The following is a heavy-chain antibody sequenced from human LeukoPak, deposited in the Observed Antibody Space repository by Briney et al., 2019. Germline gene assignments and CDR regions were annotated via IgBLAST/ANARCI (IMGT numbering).Heavy chain of an antibody. CDR2: IHPGDSDT. CDR3: ATHPGGLQSGFDN. CDR1: GYRFANYW. V-gene: IGHV5-51*01. D-gene: IGHD5-24*01. Sequence: GESLKISCKGSGYRFANYWIGWVRQMPGKGLEYMGIIHPGDSDTRYSPSLQGQVTISVDRSSSTAYIQWGRLKASDTAMYYCATHPGGLQSGFDNWGQGTLVTVSS. J-gene: IGHJ4*02.